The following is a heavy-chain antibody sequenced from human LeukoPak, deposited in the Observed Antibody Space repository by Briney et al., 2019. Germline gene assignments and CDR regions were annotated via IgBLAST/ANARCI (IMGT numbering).Heavy chain of an antibody. J-gene: IGHJ3*02. CDR2: IIPIFGTA. CDR3: ARDALSLKAFDI. Sequence: SVKVSCKASGGTFSSYAISWVRQAPGQGLEWMGGIIPIFGTANYAQKFQGRVTITADESTSTAYMELSSLRSEDTAVYYCARDALSLKAFDIWGQGTMVTVSS. CDR1: GGTFSSYA. V-gene: IGHV1-69*13.